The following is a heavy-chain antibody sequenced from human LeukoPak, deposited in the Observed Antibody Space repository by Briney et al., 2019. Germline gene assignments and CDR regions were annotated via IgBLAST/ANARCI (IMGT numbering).Heavy chain of an antibody. CDR3: ARGGEDYYGSGSYFFDY. D-gene: IGHD3-10*01. J-gene: IGHJ4*02. CDR2: ISAYNGNT. V-gene: IGHV1-18*01. CDR1: GGTFSSYA. Sequence: ASVKVSCKASGGTFSSYAISWVRQAPGQGLEWMGWISAYNGNTNYAQKLQGRVTMTTDTSTSTAYMELRSLRSDDPAVYYCARGGEDYYGSGSYFFDYWGQGTLVTVSS.